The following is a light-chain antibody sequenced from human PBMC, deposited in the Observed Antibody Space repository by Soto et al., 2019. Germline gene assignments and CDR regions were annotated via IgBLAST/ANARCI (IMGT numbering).Light chain of an antibody. Sequence: EIVMTQSPATLSVSPGERATLSCRASQSISTELAWYQQKPGQPPRLLIYSSSTRATGVPARFTGSGSGSEFTLTISGLHTEDFAVYYCQQYHNWPLTFGQGTRLEI. CDR1: QSISTE. V-gene: IGKV3-15*01. CDR3: QQYHNWPLT. CDR2: SSS. J-gene: IGKJ2*01.